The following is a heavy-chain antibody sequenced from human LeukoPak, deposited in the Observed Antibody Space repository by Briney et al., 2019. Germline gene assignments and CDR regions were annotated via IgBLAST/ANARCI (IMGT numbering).Heavy chain of an antibody. CDR1: GFTFSSYW. V-gene: IGHV3-74*01. J-gene: IGHJ4*02. CDR3: ARDLWFGELSLGF. Sequence: GGSLRLSCAASGFTFSSYWMHWVRQAPGKGLVWFSRINTDERDIGYADSVKGRFTVSRDNAKNTLYLQMNSLRAEDTAVYYCARDLWFGELSLGFWGQGTLVTVSS. D-gene: IGHD3-10*01. CDR2: INTDERDI.